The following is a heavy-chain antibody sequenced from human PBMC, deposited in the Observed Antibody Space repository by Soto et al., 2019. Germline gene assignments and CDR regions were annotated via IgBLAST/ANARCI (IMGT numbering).Heavy chain of an antibody. CDR3: ASYCSSTSCPDKYGMDV. CDR1: GYTFTSYG. CDR2: ISAYNGNT. D-gene: IGHD2-2*01. Sequence: QVQLVQSGAEVKKPGASVKVSCKASGYTFTSYGISWVRQAPGQGLEWMGWISAYNGNTNYAKKFQGRVTMTTDKSTSTAYMELRSLRSDDTAVYYCASYCSSTSCPDKYGMDVWGQGTTVTVSS. V-gene: IGHV1-18*01. J-gene: IGHJ6*02.